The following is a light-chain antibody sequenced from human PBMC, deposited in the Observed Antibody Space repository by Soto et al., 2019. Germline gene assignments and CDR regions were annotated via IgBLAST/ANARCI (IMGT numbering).Light chain of an antibody. CDR3: QQYGNSPPLT. J-gene: IGKJ4*01. Sequence: EIGFTQSPGTLSLSPGERATLSCRASQSVSSHLAWYQQRPGQAPRLLIYGASSRATGIPDRFSGSGSGTDFTLTISRLEPEDFALYYCQQYGNSPPLTFGGGTKVDIK. V-gene: IGKV3-20*01. CDR1: QSVSSH. CDR2: GAS.